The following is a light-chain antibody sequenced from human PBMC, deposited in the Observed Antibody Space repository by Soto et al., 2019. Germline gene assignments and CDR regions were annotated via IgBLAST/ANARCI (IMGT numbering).Light chain of an antibody. J-gene: IGLJ3*02. Sequence: QSVLTQPPSVSGAPGQRVTMSCTGSSSNVGGGYDVHWYQQIPGTAPKLLIYGNSNRSPGVPDRFSGSKSGTSASLAITGLQAEDEADYYCQSYDRSLNAWVFGGGTKLTVL. CDR3: QSYDRSLNAWV. CDR1: SSNVGGGYD. CDR2: GNS. V-gene: IGLV1-40*01.